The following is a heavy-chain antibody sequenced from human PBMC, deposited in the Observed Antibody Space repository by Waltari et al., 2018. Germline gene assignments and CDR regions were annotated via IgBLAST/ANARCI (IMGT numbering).Heavy chain of an antibody. CDR1: GGSFSGYF. Sequence: QVQLQQWGAGLLKPSETLSLTCAVYGGSFSGYFWSWIRQPPGQGREWIGEINHSGSTNYNPSLKSRVTISVDTSKNQFSLKLSSVTAADTAVYYCARGTYCSSTSCYLYGDYFDYWGQGTLVTVSS. V-gene: IGHV4-34*01. CDR3: ARGTYCSSTSCYLYGDYFDY. D-gene: IGHD2-2*01. J-gene: IGHJ4*02. CDR2: INHSGST.